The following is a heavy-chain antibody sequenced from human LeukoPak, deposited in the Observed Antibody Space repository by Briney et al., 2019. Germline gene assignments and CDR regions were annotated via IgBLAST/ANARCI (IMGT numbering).Heavy chain of an antibody. V-gene: IGHV1-69*13. CDR3: ARGQPRVIVVGHDAFDI. Sequence: SVKVSCKASGGTFSSYAISWVRQAPGQGLEWMGGIIPIFTTANYAQKFQGRVTITADESTSTAYMELSSLRSEDTAVYYCARGQPRVIVVGHDAFDIWGQGTMVTVSS. CDR2: IIPIFTTA. CDR1: GGTFSSYA. J-gene: IGHJ3*02. D-gene: IGHD3-22*01.